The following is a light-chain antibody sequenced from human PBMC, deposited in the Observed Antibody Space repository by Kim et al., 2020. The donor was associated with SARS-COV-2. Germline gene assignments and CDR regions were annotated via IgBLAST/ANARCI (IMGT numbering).Light chain of an antibody. CDR1: SSNIGPTT. CDR2: ENN. J-gene: IGLJ2*01. Sequence: GQMVTIASSGSSSNIGPTTVNWYQQLPGTAPKLLIYENNRRPSGVPDRFSGSKSGTSASLAISGLQSEDEADYYCNSRDGSGNNVVFGGGTQLTVL. V-gene: IGLV1-44*01. CDR3: NSRDGSGNNVV.